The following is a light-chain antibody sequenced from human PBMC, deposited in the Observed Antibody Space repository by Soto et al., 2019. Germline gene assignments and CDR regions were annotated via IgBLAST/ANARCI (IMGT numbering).Light chain of an antibody. J-gene: IGKJ4*01. CDR1: QSVSSN. Sequence: EIVMTQSPAALSVSPGERATLSCRASQSVSSNLAWYQHKPGQAPRLLIYATPSRATGIPARFSASGSATEFTLTISSLQSEDFAIYYCQQYNGWPLTFGGGTKVEIK. V-gene: IGKV3-15*01. CDR2: ATP. CDR3: QQYNGWPLT.